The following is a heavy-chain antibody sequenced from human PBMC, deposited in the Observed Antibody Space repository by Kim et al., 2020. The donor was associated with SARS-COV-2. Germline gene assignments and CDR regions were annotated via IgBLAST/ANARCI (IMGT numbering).Heavy chain of an antibody. CDR1: GFTFGDYA. CDR2: IRSKAYGGTT. V-gene: IGHV3-49*04. CDR3: TREGVLLWFGGVLDAFDI. D-gene: IGHD3-10*01. Sequence: GGSLRLSCTASGFTFGDYAMSWVRQAPGKGLEWVGFIRSKAYGGTTEYAASVKGRFTISRDDSKSIAYLQMNSLKTEDTAVYYCTREGVLLWFGGVLDAFDIWGQGTMVTVSS. J-gene: IGHJ3*02.